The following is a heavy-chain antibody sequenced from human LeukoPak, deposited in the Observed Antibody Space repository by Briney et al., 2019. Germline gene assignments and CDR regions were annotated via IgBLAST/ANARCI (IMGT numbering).Heavy chain of an antibody. V-gene: IGHV4-31*03. J-gene: IGHJ6*03. CDR3: ARDGESYYYYMDV. Sequence: PSETLSLTCTVSGGSISSGGDYWTWLRHHPGKGLEWIGYIYCSGRTFYNPSLKSRVTISVDTSKNQFSLKLSSVTAADTAVYYCARDGESYYYYMDVWGKGTTVTVSS. D-gene: IGHD7-27*01. CDR2: IYCSGRT. CDR1: GGSISSGGDY.